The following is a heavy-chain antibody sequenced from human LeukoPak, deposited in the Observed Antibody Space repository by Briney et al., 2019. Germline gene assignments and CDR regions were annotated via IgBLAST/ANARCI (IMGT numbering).Heavy chain of an antibody. V-gene: IGHV1-46*03. CDR3: ARDLCTSCFPTGWFDP. CDR1: GYTFTSYY. Sequence: GASVKVSCKASGYTFTSYYMHWVRQAPGQGLEWMGIINPSGSSTSYAQKFQGRVTMTRDTSTSTVYMELSSLRSEDTAVYYCARDLCTSCFPTGWFDPWGQGTLVTVSS. D-gene: IGHD2-2*01. CDR2: INPSGSST. J-gene: IGHJ5*02.